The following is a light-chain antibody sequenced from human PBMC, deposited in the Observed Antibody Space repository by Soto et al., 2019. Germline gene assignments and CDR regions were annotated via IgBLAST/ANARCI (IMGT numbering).Light chain of an antibody. J-gene: IGLJ1*01. CDR1: SSDIGGYNY. CDR2: EVS. Sequence: QSALTQPASVSGSPGQSITISCTGTSSDIGGYNYVSWYQQHPGKAPKVVIYEVSNRPVGVSNRFSASKSGNTASLIISGLQADDEADYFCSSYRSTTTFGVFGTGTKLTVL. V-gene: IGLV2-14*01. CDR3: SSYRSTTTFGV.